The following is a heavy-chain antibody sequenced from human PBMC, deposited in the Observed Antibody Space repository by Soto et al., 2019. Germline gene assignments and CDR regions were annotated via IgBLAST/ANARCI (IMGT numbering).Heavy chain of an antibody. CDR3: AKGGYSGYD. CDR2: ISYDGSNK. CDR1: GFTFSSYG. J-gene: IGHJ4*02. D-gene: IGHD5-12*01. Sequence: SLRLSCAASGFTFSSYGMHWVRQAPGKGLEWVAVISYDGSNKYYADSVKGRFTISRDNSKNTLYLQMNSLRAEDTAVYYCAKGGYSGYDWGQGTLVTVSS. V-gene: IGHV3-30*18.